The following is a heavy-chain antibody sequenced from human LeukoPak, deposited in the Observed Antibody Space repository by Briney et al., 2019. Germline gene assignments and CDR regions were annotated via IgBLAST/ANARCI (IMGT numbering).Heavy chain of an antibody. CDR2: IYYSGST. V-gene: IGHV4-59*12. J-gene: IGHJ4*02. CDR3: ARRGPYSSGWYAY. D-gene: IGHD6-19*01. Sequence: SETLSLTCTVSGGSISSYYWSWIRQPPGKGLEWIGYIYYSGSTNYNPSLKSRVTISVDTSKNQFSLKLSSVTAADTAVYYCARRGPYSSGWYAYWGQGTLVTVSS. CDR1: GGSISSYY.